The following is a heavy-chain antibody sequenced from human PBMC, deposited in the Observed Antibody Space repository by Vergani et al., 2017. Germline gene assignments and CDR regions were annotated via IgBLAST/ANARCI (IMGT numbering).Heavy chain of an antibody. J-gene: IGHJ4*02. Sequence: QVQLQESGPGLVKPSQTLSLTCTVSGGSISSGGYYWSWIRQHPGKGLEWIGYIYYSGSTSYNPSLKSRVTISVDTSKNQFSLKQSSVTAADTAVYYCARVTVSITMFGVVTQYYFDYWGQGTLVTVSS. V-gene: IGHV4-31*03. CDR2: IYYSGST. D-gene: IGHD3-3*01. CDR1: GGSISSGGYY. CDR3: ARVTVSITMFGVVTQYYFDY.